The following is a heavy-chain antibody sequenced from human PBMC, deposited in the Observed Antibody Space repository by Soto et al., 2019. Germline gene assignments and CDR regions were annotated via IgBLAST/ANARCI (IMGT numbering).Heavy chain of an antibody. CDR1: GFTFDDYA. J-gene: IGHJ5*02. CDR3: FDP. CDR2: ISWNSGTI. V-gene: IGHV3-9*01. Sequence: ALRLSCAASGFTFDDYAMHWVRQAPGKGLEWVSDISWNSGTIGYADSVRGRFTISRDNAKNSLYLQMNSLRAEDTAFYYWFDPWGQGTLVTVSS.